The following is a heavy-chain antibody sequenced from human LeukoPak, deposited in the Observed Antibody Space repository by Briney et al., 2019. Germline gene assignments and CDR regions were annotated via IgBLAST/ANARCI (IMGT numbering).Heavy chain of an antibody. V-gene: IGHV4-4*07. J-gene: IGHJ4*02. D-gene: IGHD3-10*01. CDR2: IYTSGST. CDR1: GGSISSYY. Sequence: SETLSLTCTVSGGSISSYYWSWIRQPAGKGLEWIGRIYTSGSTNYNPSLKSRVTMSVDTSKNQFSLKLSSVTAADTAVYYCARELSWFGELGVNFDYWGQGTPVTVSS. CDR3: ARELSWFGELGVNFDY.